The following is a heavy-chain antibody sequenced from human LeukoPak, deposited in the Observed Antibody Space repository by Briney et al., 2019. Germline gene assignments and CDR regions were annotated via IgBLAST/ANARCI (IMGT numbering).Heavy chain of an antibody. J-gene: IGHJ4*02. V-gene: IGHV4-59*01. D-gene: IGHD4-17*01. CDR3: AREGRQDYVYFDY. Sequence: PSETLSLTCTVSGDSISSYYGSWIRQPPGKGLEWIGYINYSGNTNYNPSLKSRATISVDTSKNQFSLRLSSVTAADTAVYYCAREGRQDYVYFDYWGQGTLVTVSS. CDR1: GDSISSYY. CDR2: INYSGNT.